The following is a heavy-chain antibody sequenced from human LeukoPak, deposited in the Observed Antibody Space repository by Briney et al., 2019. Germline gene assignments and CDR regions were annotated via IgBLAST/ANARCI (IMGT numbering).Heavy chain of an antibody. CDR2: ISYDGSNK. CDR1: GFTFSSYG. J-gene: IGHJ6*02. D-gene: IGHD4-17*01. V-gene: IGHV3-30*03. CDR3: ARGGSGYGDYEDYYYGMDV. Sequence: AGGSLRLSCAASGFTFSSYGMHWVRQAPGKGLEWVAVISYDGSNKYYADSVKGRFTISRDNSKNTLYLQMNSLRAEDTAVYYCARGGSGYGDYEDYYYGMDVWGQGTTVTVSS.